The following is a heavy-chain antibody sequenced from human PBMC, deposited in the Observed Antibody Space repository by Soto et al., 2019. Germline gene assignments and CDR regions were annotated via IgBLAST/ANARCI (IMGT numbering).Heavy chain of an antibody. D-gene: IGHD6-6*01. CDR1: GGAISSYY. Sequence: SETLSLTCTVSGGAISSYYWSWIRQPPGKGLEWIGYIYYSGSTNYNPSLKSRVTISVDTSKNQFSLKLSSVTAADTAVYYCARGDSSSSGWFDPWGQGTLVTVSS. J-gene: IGHJ5*02. CDR3: ARGDSSSSGWFDP. V-gene: IGHV4-59*01. CDR2: IYYSGST.